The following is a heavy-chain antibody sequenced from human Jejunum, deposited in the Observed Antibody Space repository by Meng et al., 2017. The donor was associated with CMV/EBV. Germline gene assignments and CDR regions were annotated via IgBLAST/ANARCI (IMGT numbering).Heavy chain of an antibody. V-gene: IGHV1-18*01. CDR3: ARGIVGTTIDL. Sequence: QVQLVQSGAEAKKPGASVKVSCKASGYTFFSYDITWVRQAPGQGLEWMGWISTYNGKTNFAQKLLGRVTMTTDTSTNTAYMELRSLRSDDTAIYYCARGIVGTTIDLWGRGTLVTVSS. J-gene: IGHJ5*02. CDR2: ISTYNGKT. D-gene: IGHD1-26*01. CDR1: GYTFFSYD.